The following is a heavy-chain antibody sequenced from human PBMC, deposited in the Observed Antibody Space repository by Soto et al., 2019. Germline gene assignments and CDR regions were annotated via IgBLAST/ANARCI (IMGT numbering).Heavy chain of an antibody. CDR1: GFTVSNTY. J-gene: IGHJ5*02. CDR2: IYTAGGT. Sequence: EVQLVETGGGLIQPGGSLRLSCAASGFTVSNTYMTWVRQPPGKGLECVSVIYTAGGTNYADSVKGRFIISRDNSKNTLYLQRNSLRAEDTAVYYCARALPVAKGGFDPWGQGNLVTVSS. V-gene: IGHV3-53*02. D-gene: IGHD2-2*01. CDR3: ARALPVAKGGFDP.